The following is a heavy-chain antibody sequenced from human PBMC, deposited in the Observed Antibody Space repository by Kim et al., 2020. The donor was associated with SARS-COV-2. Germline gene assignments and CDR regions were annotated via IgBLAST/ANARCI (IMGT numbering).Heavy chain of an antibody. D-gene: IGHD3-10*01. CDR2: INHSGST. CDR1: GGSFSGYY. CDR3: ARDGSKSMVRGVKYDY. Sequence: SETLSLTCAVYGGSFSGYYWSWIRQPPGKGLEWIGEINHSGSTNYNPSLKSRVTISVDTSKNQFSLKLSSVTAADTAVYYCARDGSKSMVRGVKYDYWGQGTLVTVSS. J-gene: IGHJ4*02. V-gene: IGHV4-34*01.